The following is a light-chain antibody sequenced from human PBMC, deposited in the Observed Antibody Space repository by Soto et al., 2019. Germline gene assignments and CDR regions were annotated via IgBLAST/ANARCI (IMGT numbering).Light chain of an antibody. V-gene: IGKV3-20*01. Sequence: EIALTQSPGTLSLSPGVRATLSCRASQSVSSTYLSWYQQKPGQAPRLLIYGASSRATGIPDRFSGSGSGTDFTLTISRLEPEDFAMYYCQQYGNYPWTFGQGTKVEVK. J-gene: IGKJ1*01. CDR2: GAS. CDR1: QSVSSTY. CDR3: QQYGNYPWT.